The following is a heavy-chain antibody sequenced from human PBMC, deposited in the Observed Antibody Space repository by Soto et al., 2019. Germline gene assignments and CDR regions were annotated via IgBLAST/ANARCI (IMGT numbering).Heavy chain of an antibody. J-gene: IGHJ4*02. CDR1: GFTFSSYG. V-gene: IGHV3-30*18. D-gene: IGHD6-19*01. Sequence: QVQLVESGGGVVQPGRSLRLSCAASGFTFSSYGMHWVRQAPGKGLEWVAVISYDGSNKYYADSVKGRFTIPRDNSKNTLYLQMNSLRAEDTAVYYCAKDKVGSGWYYFDYWGQGTLVTVSS. CDR3: AKDKVGSGWYYFDY. CDR2: ISYDGSNK.